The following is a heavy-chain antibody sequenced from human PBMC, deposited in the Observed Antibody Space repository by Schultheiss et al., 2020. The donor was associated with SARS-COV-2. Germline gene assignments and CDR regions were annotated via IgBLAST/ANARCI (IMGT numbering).Heavy chain of an antibody. Sequence: ASVKVSCKASGYTFTSYDINWVRQATGQGLEWMGWINPNSGGTNYAQKLQDRVTITRDTSISTAYMELSSLRSEDTAVYYCARGGSTAPYYYYGMDVWGQGTTVTVSS. CDR2: INPNSGGT. D-gene: IGHD2-21*02. CDR1: GYTFTSYD. CDR3: ARGGSTAPYYYYGMDV. V-gene: IGHV1-8*01. J-gene: IGHJ6*02.